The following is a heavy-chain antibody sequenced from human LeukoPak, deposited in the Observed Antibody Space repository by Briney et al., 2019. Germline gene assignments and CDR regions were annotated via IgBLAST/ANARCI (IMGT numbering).Heavy chain of an antibody. V-gene: IGHV3-21*01. Sequence: GGSLRLSCAASGFTFSSYSMNWVRQAPGKGLEWVSSITSSGTSMYYADSLKGRFTISRDNAKNSLYLQMNSLRVEDTAVYYCARVITAAWDWFDPWGQGALVTVSS. CDR2: ITSSGTSM. CDR1: GFTFSSYS. D-gene: IGHD6-13*01. CDR3: ARVITAAWDWFDP. J-gene: IGHJ5*02.